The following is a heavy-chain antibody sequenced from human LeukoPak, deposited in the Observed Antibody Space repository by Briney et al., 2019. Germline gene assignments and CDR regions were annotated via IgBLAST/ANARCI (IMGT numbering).Heavy chain of an antibody. CDR2: ISSSGSTI. J-gene: IGHJ6*02. D-gene: IGHD5-18*01. Sequence: GGSLRLSCAASGFTFSDYYMSWIRQAPGKGLEWVSYISSSGSTIYYADSVKGRFTISRDNAKNSLYLQMNSLRAEDTAVYYCARGWDVDTAMWYYYGMDVWGQGTTVTVSS. V-gene: IGHV3-11*01. CDR3: ARGWDVDTAMWYYYGMDV. CDR1: GFTFSDYY.